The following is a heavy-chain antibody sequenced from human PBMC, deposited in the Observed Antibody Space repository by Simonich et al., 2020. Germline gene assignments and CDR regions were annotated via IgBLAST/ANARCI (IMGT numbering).Heavy chain of an antibody. V-gene: IGHV1-18*01. Sequence: QVQLVQSGAEVKKPGASVKVSCKASGYTFTSYGISWVRQAPGQGLEWMGWNSAYNCNTNYAQKRQGRVTMTTDTSTSTAYMELRSLRSDDTAVYYCARASRGTWWYYYFDYWGQGTLVTVSS. CDR2: NSAYNCNT. J-gene: IGHJ4*02. CDR1: GYTFTSYG. D-gene: IGHD2-15*01. CDR3: ARASRGTWWYYYFDY.